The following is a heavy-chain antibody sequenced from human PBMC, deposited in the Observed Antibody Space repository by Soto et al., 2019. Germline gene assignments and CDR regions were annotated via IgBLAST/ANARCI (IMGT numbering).Heavy chain of an antibody. CDR1: RFSFSSYG. D-gene: IGHD1-26*01. V-gene: IGHV3-30*03. Sequence: QVQLVESGGGVVQPGRSLRLSCAASRFSFSSYGMHWVRQAPGKGLEWVTVISYDGSNKYYADSVKGRFTISRDNSKNTLYLQMNSLRAEDTAVYYWARVLVSGAPFTPPYYYGMDVWGQGTTVTVSS. CDR2: ISYDGSNK. J-gene: IGHJ6*02. CDR3: ARVLVSGAPFTPPYYYGMDV.